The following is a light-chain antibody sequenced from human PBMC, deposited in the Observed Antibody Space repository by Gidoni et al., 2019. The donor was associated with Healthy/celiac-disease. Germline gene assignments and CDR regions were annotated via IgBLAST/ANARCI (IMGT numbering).Light chain of an antibody. Sequence: EIVLTQSPATLSLSPGERATLSCRASQGVSSYLAWYQQKPGQAPRLLTYDASNRATGIPARFSGSGPGTDFTLTISSLEPEDFAVYYCQQRSNWPFTFXQXTRLEIK. CDR2: DAS. CDR3: QQRSNWPFT. V-gene: IGKV3D-11*01. CDR1: QGVSSY. J-gene: IGKJ5*01.